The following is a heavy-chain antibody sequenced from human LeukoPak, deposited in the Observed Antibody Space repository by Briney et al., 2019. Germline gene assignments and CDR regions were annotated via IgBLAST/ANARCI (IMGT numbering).Heavy chain of an antibody. CDR2: TYHRSKWHN. D-gene: IGHD2-8*01. V-gene: IGHV6-1*01. CDR1: GDSVSSNSAA. CDR3: ARGENGWRFDY. Sequence: SQTLSLTCAISGDSVSSNSAAWNWIRQSPSGGLEWLGRTYHRSKWHNEYAVSLKSRITINPDTSKNQFSLQLNSVTPEDTAVYYCARGENGWRFDYWGQGTLVTVSS. J-gene: IGHJ4*02.